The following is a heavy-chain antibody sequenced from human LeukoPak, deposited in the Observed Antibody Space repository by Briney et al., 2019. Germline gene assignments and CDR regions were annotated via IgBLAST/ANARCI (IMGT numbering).Heavy chain of an antibody. V-gene: IGHV1-69*04. CDR3: ARDVVGSGYSLFDY. Sequence: SVKVSCKDSGGTFSSYTISWVRQAPGQGLEWMGKIIPIFGIANYAQKFQGRVTITADKSTSTAYLELSSLRSEDTAVYYCARDVVGSGYSLFDYWGQGTLVTVSS. J-gene: IGHJ4*02. CDR2: IIPIFGIA. CDR1: GGTFSSYT. D-gene: IGHD5-12*01.